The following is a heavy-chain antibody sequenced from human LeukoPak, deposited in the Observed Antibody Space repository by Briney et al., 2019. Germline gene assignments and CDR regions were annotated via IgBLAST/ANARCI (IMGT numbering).Heavy chain of an antibody. CDR3: ARDRYYYGSGSPNWFDP. D-gene: IGHD3-10*01. Sequence: SETLSLTCTVSGDSISSNYWNWIRQPPGKGLEWIGSIYYSGSTYYNPSLKSRVTISADTSKNQFSLKLSSVTAADTAVYYCARDRYYYGSGSPNWFDPWGQGTLVTVSS. V-gene: IGHV4-59*12. J-gene: IGHJ5*02. CDR1: GDSISSNY. CDR2: IYYSGST.